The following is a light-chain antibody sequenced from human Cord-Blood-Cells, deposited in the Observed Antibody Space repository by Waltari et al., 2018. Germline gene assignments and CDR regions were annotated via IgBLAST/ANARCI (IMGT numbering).Light chain of an antibody. Sequence: DIQMTLSPSSLSASVGDRVTITCRASQSISSYLNWYQQKPGKAPNHLIYAASSVQSGVPSMFIGMGSGTDCTLTISIMQPEDVATYYGQQSYSTPYTCGQGTKLEVK. J-gene: IGKJ2*01. CDR2: AAS. V-gene: IGKV1-39*01. CDR3: QQSYSTPYT. CDR1: QSISSY.